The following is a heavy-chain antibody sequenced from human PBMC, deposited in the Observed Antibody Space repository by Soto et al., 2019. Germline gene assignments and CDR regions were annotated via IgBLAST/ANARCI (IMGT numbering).Heavy chain of an antibody. CDR1: GYTFTGYY. CDR2: INPNSGGT. D-gene: IGHD2-15*01. CDR3: AREPRGVVAATPWNWFDP. Sequence: ASVKVSCKASGYTFTGYYMHWVRQAPGQGLEWMGWINPNSGGTNYAQKFQGRVTMTRDTSISTAYMELSRLRSDDTAVYYCAREPRGVVAATPWNWFDPWGQGTLVTVSS. V-gene: IGHV1-2*02. J-gene: IGHJ5*02.